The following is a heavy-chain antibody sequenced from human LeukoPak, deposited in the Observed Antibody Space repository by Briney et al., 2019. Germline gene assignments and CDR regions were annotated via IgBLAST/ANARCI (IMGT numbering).Heavy chain of an antibody. Sequence: GWALRLSCAVSGFMFSHYAMSWVRQAPGKRLEWVANIKQDGSEKYYVDSVKGRFTISRDNAKNSLYLQMNSLRAEDTAVYYCARDHDWGWFDYWGQGTLVTVSS. D-gene: IGHD7-27*01. J-gene: IGHJ4*02. CDR1: GFMFSHYA. V-gene: IGHV3-7*01. CDR2: IKQDGSEK. CDR3: ARDHDWGWFDY.